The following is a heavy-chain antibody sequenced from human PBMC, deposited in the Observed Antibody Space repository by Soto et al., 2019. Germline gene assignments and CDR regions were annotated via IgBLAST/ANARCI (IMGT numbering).Heavy chain of an antibody. J-gene: IGHJ4*02. CDR3: ARGVSDFWSGCSTINDYSFDY. D-gene: IGHD3-3*01. CDR2: INPSCGTT. Sequence: QVHLVQSGSDVKTPGASVRVSCTASGYIFTNYYVHWVRQAPGQGLEWMGIINPSCGTTDYAQKFQGRVTMTRDTSTRTVFMELSGLRFEDTAVYYCARGVSDFWSGCSTINDYSFDYWGQGTLVTVSS. CDR1: GYIFTNYY. V-gene: IGHV1-46*01.